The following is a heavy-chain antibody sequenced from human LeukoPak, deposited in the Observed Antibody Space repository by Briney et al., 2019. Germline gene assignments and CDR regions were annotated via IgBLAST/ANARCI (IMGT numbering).Heavy chain of an antibody. CDR2: IYYTGVI. D-gene: IGHD2-2*01. Sequence: SETLPLTCTVSGGSISGHYWSWIRQPPGEGLEWIGHIYYTGVINYDPSLKSRVTMLVDTSKNQFSLKVTSVTAADTAVYYCARLTRLAPVGTTYYHSLDVWGQGSTVTVSS. J-gene: IGHJ6*02. V-gene: IGHV4-59*08. CDR3: ARLTRLAPVGTTYYHSLDV. CDR1: GGSISGHY.